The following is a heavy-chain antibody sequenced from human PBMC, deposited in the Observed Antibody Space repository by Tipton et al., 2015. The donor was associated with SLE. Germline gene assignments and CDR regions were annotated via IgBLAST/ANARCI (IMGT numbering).Heavy chain of an antibody. Sequence: TLSLTCTVSGGSISSYYWSWIRQPAGKGLEWIGRIYTSGSTNYNPSLKSRVTMSVDTSKNQFSLKLSSVTAADTAVYYCASGIAVAGTQENGMDVWGQGTTVTVS. CDR1: GGSISSYY. CDR2: IYTSGST. D-gene: IGHD6-19*01. V-gene: IGHV4-4*07. CDR3: ASGIAVAGTQENGMDV. J-gene: IGHJ6*02.